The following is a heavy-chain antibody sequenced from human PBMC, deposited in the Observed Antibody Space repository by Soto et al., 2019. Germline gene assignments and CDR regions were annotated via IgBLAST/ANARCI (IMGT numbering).Heavy chain of an antibody. D-gene: IGHD3-22*01. Sequence: QVQLQESGPELVKPSQTLSLTCTVSGGSISSGDYYWSWIRQPPGKGLEWIGYIYYSGSTYYNPSLKNRITISVDTPKNQLSLKLSSVTAADTAVYYCARAFDDSSGYYGGLGYWGQGTLVTVSS. V-gene: IGHV4-30-4*01. CDR3: ARAFDDSSGYYGGLGY. CDR2: IYYSGST. J-gene: IGHJ4*02. CDR1: GGSISSGDYY.